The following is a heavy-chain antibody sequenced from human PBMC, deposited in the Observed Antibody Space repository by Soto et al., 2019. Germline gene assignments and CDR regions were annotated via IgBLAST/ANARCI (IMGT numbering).Heavy chain of an antibody. CDR1: GFTFSSYS. V-gene: IGHV3-48*01. J-gene: IGHJ6*03. CDR2: ISTSSRTT. Sequence: GGSLRLSCAASGFTFSSYSMNWVRQAPEKGLEWVSYISTSSRTTYYADSVKGRFTISRDNAKNSLYLEMNSLRAEDTAVYYCARKGVRIYHNYMDVWGKGTTVTVSS. CDR3: ARKGVRIYHNYMDV.